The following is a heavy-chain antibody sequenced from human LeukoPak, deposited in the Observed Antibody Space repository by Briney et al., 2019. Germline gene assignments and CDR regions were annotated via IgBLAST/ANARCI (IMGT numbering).Heavy chain of an antibody. CDR3: VTGTGMAAPLDF. Sequence: PAGTLRLSCAASGFTFSNAWMSWVRQAPGKGLEWVGRIKSKTDGGTTEYAAPVKGRLTTSRDDSKNTLFLQMSSLKTEDTAVYYCVTGTGMAAPLDFWGQGTLVTVS. CDR1: GFTFSNAW. J-gene: IGHJ4*02. CDR2: IKSKTDGGTT. V-gene: IGHV3-15*01. D-gene: IGHD6-13*01.